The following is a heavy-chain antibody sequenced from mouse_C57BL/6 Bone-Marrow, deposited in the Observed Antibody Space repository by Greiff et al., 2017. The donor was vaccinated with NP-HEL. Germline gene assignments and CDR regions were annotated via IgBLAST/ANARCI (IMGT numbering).Heavy chain of an antibody. CDR1: GFSFNTYA. CDR3: VRHEATLFAD. CDR2: IRSKSNNYAT. V-gene: IGHV10-1*01. Sequence: EVMLVESGGGLVQPKGSLKLSCAASGFSFNTYAMNWVRQAPGKGLEWVARIRSKSNNYATYYADSVKDRFTISRDDSESMLYLQMNNLKTEDTAMYYCVRHEATLFADWGQGTLVTVSA. J-gene: IGHJ3*01. D-gene: IGHD3-2*02.